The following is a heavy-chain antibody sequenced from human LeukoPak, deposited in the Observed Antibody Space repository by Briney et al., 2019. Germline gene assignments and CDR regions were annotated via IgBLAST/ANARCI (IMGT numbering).Heavy chain of an antibody. CDR1: GFTFSDYS. J-gene: IGHJ4*02. V-gene: IGHV3-48*04. Sequence: GGSLRLSCAASGFTFSDYSMEWVRQAPGKGLEWISYISSSSATIYYEGSVRGRFTTSRDNAKNSLYLQMNSLRAEDTAVYYCARGCGLHLSPASSYYDSRCRYFDAWGQGTLVTVSS. D-gene: IGHD3-22*01. CDR3: ARGCGLHLSPASSYYDSRCRYFDA. CDR2: ISSSSATI.